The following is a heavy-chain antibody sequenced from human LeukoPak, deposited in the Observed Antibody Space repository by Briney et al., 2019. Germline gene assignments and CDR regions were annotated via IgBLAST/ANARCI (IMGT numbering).Heavy chain of an antibody. CDR3: ARDGWNYYDSSGYSLI. J-gene: IGHJ4*02. V-gene: IGHV4-61*02. Sequence: KTSETLSLTCTASGGSISSGSYYWSWIRQPAGKGREWIGRIYTSGSTNYNPSLKSRVTISVDTSKNQSSLKLSSVTAADTAVYYCARDGWNYYDSSGYSLIWGQGTLVTVSS. CDR1: GGSISSGSYY. CDR2: IYTSGST. D-gene: IGHD3-22*01.